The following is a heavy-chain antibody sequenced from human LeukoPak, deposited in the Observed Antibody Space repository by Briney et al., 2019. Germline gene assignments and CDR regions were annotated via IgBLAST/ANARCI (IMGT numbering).Heavy chain of an antibody. Sequence: GGSLRLSCAASGFTFSNYVMNWVRQAPGKGLEWVSSITGSGGTTNYADSVKGWFTISRDNSKNTLYLQMNSLRAEDTAIYYCAKDGPDWGSYFDCWGQGTLVTVSS. J-gene: IGHJ4*02. CDR2: ITGSGGTT. V-gene: IGHV3-23*01. D-gene: IGHD7-27*01. CDR1: GFTFSNYV. CDR3: AKDGPDWGSYFDC.